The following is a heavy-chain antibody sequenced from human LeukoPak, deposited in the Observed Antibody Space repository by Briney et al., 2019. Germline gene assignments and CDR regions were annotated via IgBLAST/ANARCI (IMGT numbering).Heavy chain of an antibody. CDR3: AREGDYDILTGYYFIDY. CDR1: GGSISSGNW. CDR2: IYHSGNT. D-gene: IGHD3-9*01. V-gene: IGHV4-4*02. J-gene: IGHJ4*02. Sequence: SETLSLTCAVSGGSISSGNWWSWVRRPPGKGLEWIGEIYHSGNTNYNPSLKSRVTISVDWSKNHFSLKLSSVTAADTAVYYCAREGDYDILTGYYFIDYWGQGTLVTVSS.